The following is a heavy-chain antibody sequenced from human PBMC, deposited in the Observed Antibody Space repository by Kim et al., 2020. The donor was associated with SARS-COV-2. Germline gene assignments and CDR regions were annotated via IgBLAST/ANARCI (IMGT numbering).Heavy chain of an antibody. V-gene: IGHV3-9*01. J-gene: IGHJ5*02. D-gene: IGHD3-10*01. CDR2: ISWNSGSI. Sequence: GGSLRLSCAASGFTFDDYAMHWVRQAPGKGLEWVSGISWNSGSIGYADSVKGRFTISRDNAKNSLYLQMNSLRAEDTAFYYCAKDISLGFGENYNWFDPWGQGTLVTVSS. CDR3: AKDISLGFGENYNWFDP. CDR1: GFTFDDYA.